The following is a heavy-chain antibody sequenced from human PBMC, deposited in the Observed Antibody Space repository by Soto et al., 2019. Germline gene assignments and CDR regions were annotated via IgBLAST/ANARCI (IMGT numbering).Heavy chain of an antibody. V-gene: IGHV3-33*01. Sequence: GGSLRLSCAASGFTFSSYGMHWVRQAPGKGLEWVAVIWYDGSNKYYADSVKGRFTISRDNSKNTLYLQMNSLRAEDTAVYYCARDGYYDFWSGYYRTYGMDVWGQGTTVTVSS. J-gene: IGHJ6*02. CDR3: ARDGYYDFWSGYYRTYGMDV. CDR2: IWYDGSNK. CDR1: GFTFSSYG. D-gene: IGHD3-3*01.